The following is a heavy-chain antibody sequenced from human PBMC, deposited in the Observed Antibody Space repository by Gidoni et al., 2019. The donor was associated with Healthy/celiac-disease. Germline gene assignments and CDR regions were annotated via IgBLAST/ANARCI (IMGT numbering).Heavy chain of an antibody. CDR1: GFPFSIYA. CDR3: AKDWDSSSWYEGYFDY. J-gene: IGHJ4*02. V-gene: IGHV3-23*04. Sequence: EVQLVESVGGLVHPGGSLRLSCAASGFPFSIYAMSCVRQAPGKGLECVSASSGSGGSTYYADSVKGRFTISRDNSKNTLYLQMNSLRDEDTAVYYCAKDWDSSSWYEGYFDYWGQGTLVTVSS. D-gene: IGHD6-13*01. CDR2: SSGSGGST.